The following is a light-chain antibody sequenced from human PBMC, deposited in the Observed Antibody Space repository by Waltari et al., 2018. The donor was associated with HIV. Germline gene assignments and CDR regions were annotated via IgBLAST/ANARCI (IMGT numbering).Light chain of an antibody. CDR1: STDISAYDY. J-gene: IGLJ1*01. CDR2: EVN. CDR3: SSYTDFNTPHV. Sequence: QSALTQPPSASGSLGQSVTISCTGTSTDISAYDYVSWYQQHPGKAPKLLIYEVNKRPSGVPDRFSASRSDNRASLTVSGLQYEDEAEYYCSSYTDFNTPHVFGTGTKVTVL. V-gene: IGLV2-8*01.